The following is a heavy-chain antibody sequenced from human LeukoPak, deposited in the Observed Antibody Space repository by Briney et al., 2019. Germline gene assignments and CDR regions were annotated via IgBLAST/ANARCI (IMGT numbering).Heavy chain of an antibody. Sequence: PGGSLRLSCAASGFTFSSYWMHWVRQAPGKGLVWVSRINSDGSSTSYADSVKGRFTISRDNAENSLYLQMNSLRAEDTAVYYCARPGTGYCSSAACYTGAFDIWGQGTMVTVCS. J-gene: IGHJ3*02. CDR1: GFTFSSYW. V-gene: IGHV3-74*01. D-gene: IGHD2-2*02. CDR2: INSDGSST. CDR3: ARPGTGYCSSAACYTGAFDI.